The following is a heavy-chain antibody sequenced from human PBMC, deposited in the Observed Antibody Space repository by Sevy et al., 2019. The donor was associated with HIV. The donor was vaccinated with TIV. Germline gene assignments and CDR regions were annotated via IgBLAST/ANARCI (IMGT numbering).Heavy chain of an antibody. CDR2: INPSDGST. Sequence: ASVKVSCKASGYTFTSYFMHWVRQAPGQGLEWMGIINPSDGSTSYALEFQGRVTMTRDTSTSTVYMELSSLRSEDTAVYYCARDHTVIGRSWYGAFDIWGHGTMVTVSS. CDR3: ARDHTVIGRSWYGAFDI. V-gene: IGHV1-46*01. CDR1: GYTFTSYF. J-gene: IGHJ3*02. D-gene: IGHD6-13*01.